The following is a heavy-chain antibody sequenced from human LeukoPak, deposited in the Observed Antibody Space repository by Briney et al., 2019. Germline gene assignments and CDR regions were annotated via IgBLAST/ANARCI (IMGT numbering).Heavy chain of an antibody. D-gene: IGHD5-18*01. J-gene: IGHJ6*02. CDR2: IIPIFGTA. V-gene: IGHV1-69*13. CDR1: GGTFSSYA. CDR3: ARGGKDTAMVKDYYYYYGMDV. Sequence: SVTVSCTASGGTFSSYAISWVRQAPGQGLEWMGGIIPIFGTANYAQKFQGRVTITADESTSTAYMELSSLRSEDTAVYYCARGGKDTAMVKDYYYYYGMDVWGQGTTVTVSS.